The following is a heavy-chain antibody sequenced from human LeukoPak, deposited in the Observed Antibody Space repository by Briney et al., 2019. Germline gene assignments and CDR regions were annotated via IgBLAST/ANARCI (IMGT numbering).Heavy chain of an antibody. J-gene: IGHJ4*02. Sequence: GGSLRLSCAASGFSFSNAWMSWVRQAPGKGLEWVGRIKSKTDGGTTDYAAPVKGRFTISRDNSKNTLYLQMNSLKTEDTAVYYCTTARKLNKIIRGYFDYWGQGTLVTVSS. CDR2: IKSKTDGGTT. V-gene: IGHV3-15*01. CDR3: TTARKLNKIIRGYFDY. D-gene: IGHD3-3*01. CDR1: GFSFSNAW.